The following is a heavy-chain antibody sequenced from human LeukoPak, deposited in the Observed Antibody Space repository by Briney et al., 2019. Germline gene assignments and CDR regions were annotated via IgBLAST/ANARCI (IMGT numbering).Heavy chain of an antibody. CDR2: IKQDGSEK. V-gene: IGHV3-7*01. D-gene: IGHD6-13*01. Sequence: GGSLRLSCAASGFTFSSYWMSWVRQAPGKGREWGANIKQDGSEKYYVDSVKGRFTISRDNAKNSLYLQMNSLRAEDTAVYYCAPQQLPYYYGMDVWGQGTTVTVSS. CDR3: APQQLPYYYGMDV. CDR1: GFTFSSYW. J-gene: IGHJ6*02.